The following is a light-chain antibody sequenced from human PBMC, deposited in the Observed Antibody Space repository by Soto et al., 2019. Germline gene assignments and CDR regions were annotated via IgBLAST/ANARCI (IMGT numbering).Light chain of an antibody. CDR1: QSVSTY. CDR3: QQRSNWPGVT. Sequence: EIVLSQSPATLSLSPGERATLSCRASQSVSTYLAWYQQKPGQAPRLLIYDASNRATGIPARFSGSGSGTDFTLNISSLEPEDFAVNYCQQRSNWPGVTFGPGTKVDIK. V-gene: IGKV3-11*01. J-gene: IGKJ3*01. CDR2: DAS.